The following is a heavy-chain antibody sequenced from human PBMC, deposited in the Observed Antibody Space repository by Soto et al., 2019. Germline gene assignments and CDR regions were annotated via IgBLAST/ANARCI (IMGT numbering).Heavy chain of an antibody. CDR1: GGSISSGDYY. J-gene: IGHJ6*02. CDR3: ARGPSILYYYYYYGMDV. Sequence: PSETLSLTCTVSGGSISSGDYYWIWIRQPPGKGLEWIGYIYYSGSTYYNPSLKSRVTISVDTSKNQFSLKLSSVTAADTAVYYCARGPSILYYYYYYGMDVWGQGTTVTVSS. CDR2: IYYSGST. D-gene: IGHD2-21*01. V-gene: IGHV4-30-4*01.